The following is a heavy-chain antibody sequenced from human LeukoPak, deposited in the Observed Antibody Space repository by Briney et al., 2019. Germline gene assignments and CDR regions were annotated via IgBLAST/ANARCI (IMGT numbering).Heavy chain of an antibody. J-gene: IGHJ4*02. CDR3: AHGSMYQLDY. CDR1: GFTFSSYG. CDR2: ISGSGGST. V-gene: IGHV3-23*01. Sequence: GGSLRLSCAASGFTFSSYGMSWVRQAPGKGLEWVSAISGSGGSTYYVDSVKGRFTISRDNSKNTLYLQMNSLRAEDTAVYYCAHGSMYQLDYWGQGTLVTVSS. D-gene: IGHD2-2*01.